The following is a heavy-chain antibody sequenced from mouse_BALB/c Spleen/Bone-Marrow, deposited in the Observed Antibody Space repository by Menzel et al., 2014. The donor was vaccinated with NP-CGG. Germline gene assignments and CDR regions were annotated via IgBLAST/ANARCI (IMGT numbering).Heavy chain of an antibody. CDR3: ASPGTY. J-gene: IGHJ3*01. D-gene: IGHD4-1*01. CDR1: GFTFSDYH. V-gene: IGHV5-12*02. Sequence: EVQLVESGGGLVQPGGSLKLSCATSGFTFSDYHMYWVRQTPEKRLEWVAYISNGGGSSTYYPDTVKGRFTISRDNAKSTLYLRMSRLKSEDTAMYYCASPGTYWGQGTLVTVSA. CDR2: ISNGGGSST.